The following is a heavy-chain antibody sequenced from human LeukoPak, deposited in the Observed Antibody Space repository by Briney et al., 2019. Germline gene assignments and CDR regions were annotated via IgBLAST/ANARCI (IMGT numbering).Heavy chain of an antibody. CDR2: ISYDGSNK. D-gene: IGHD3-9*01. CDR3: ARDPSEYYDILTGYYRSWFDP. J-gene: IGHJ5*02. Sequence: GGSLRLSCAASGFTFSSYAMHWVRQAPGKGLEWVAVISYDGSNKYYADSVKGRFTISRDNSKNTLYLQMNSLRAEDTAVYYCARDPSEYYDILTGYYRSWFDPWGQGTLVTVSS. CDR1: GFTFSSYA. V-gene: IGHV3-30*04.